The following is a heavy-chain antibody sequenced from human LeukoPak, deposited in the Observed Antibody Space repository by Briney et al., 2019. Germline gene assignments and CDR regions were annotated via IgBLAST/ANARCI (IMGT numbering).Heavy chain of an antibody. CDR1: GYTFTCYY. D-gene: IGHD2-15*01. Sequence: ASVKVSCKASGYTFTCYYMHWVRQAPGQGLEWMGWINPNSGGTNYAQKFQGCVTMTRDTSISTAYMELSRLRSDDTAVYYCARTRVAATRELGYWGQGTLVTVSS. J-gene: IGHJ4*02. CDR3: ARTRVAATRELGY. V-gene: IGHV1-2*04. CDR2: INPNSGGT.